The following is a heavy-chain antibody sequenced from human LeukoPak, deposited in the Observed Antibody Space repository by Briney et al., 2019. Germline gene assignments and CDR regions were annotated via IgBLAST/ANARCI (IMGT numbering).Heavy chain of an antibody. CDR3: AGERGEEYSSGWYKTNYFYN. J-gene: IGHJ4*02. CDR1: GDSFTSVTDY. V-gene: IGHV4-39*07. Sequence: SETLSLTCTVSGDSFTSVTDYWAWIRQPPGKGLEWIASGDYSGGTYYNPSLESRVAISADMSKNQISPKLTSVTGADTAVYYCAGERGEEYSSGWYKTNYFYNWGQGIRVTVSS. CDR2: GDYSGGT. D-gene: IGHD6-19*01.